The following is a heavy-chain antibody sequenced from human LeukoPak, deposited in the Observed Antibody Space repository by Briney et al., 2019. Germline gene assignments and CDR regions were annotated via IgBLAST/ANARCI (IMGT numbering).Heavy chain of an antibody. Sequence: GASVKVSCKASGYTFTSYGISWVQQAPGQGLEWMGWISAYNGNTNYAQTLQGRVTMTTDTSTSTAYMELRSLRSDDTAVYYRARVRIVGATRPWSGYFDYWGQGTLVTVSS. CDR3: ARVRIVGATRPWSGYFDY. CDR1: GYTFTSYG. CDR2: ISAYNGNT. V-gene: IGHV1-18*01. J-gene: IGHJ4*02. D-gene: IGHD1-26*01.